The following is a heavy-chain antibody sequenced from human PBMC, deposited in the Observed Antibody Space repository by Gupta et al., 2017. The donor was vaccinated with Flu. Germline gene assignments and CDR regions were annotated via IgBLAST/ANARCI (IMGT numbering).Heavy chain of an antibody. J-gene: IGHJ3*02. V-gene: IGHV4-39*01. CDR1: GGSISSSSYY. CDR2: IYYSGST. CDR3: AGTRFWSGYYGHGAFDI. D-gene: IGHD3-3*01. Sequence: QLQLQESGPGLVKPSETLSLTCTVSGGSISSSSYYWGWIRPPPGKGLEWIGSIYYSGSTYYNPSLKSRVTISVDTSKNQFSLKLSSVTAADTAVYYRAGTRFWSGYYGHGAFDIWGQGTMVTVSS.